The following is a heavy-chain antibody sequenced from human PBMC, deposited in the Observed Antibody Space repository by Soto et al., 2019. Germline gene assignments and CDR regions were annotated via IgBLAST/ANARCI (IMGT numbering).Heavy chain of an antibody. J-gene: IGHJ4*02. V-gene: IGHV4-31*03. CDR2: IYYSGST. CDR3: ARARKATYITGGFDS. Sequence: PSETLSLTCTVSGGSISSGGYYWSWIRQHPGKGLEWIGYIYYSGSTYYNPSLKSRVTISVDTSKNQFSLKLSSVTAADTAVYYCARARKATYITGGFDSWGQGTLVTVSS. D-gene: IGHD3-3*01. CDR1: GGSISSGGYY.